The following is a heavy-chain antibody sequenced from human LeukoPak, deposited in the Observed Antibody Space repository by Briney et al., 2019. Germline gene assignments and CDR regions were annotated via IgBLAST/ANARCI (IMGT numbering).Heavy chain of an antibody. V-gene: IGHV4-59*12. CDR1: GGSISSYY. D-gene: IGHD2-2*01. J-gene: IGHJ3*02. Sequence: SETLSLTCTVSGGSISSYYWSWIRQPPGKGREWIGYIYYSGSTYYNPSLKSRVTISVDTSKNQFSLKLSSVTAADTAVYYCARDRVYILSSRDQRAFDIWGQGTMVTVSS. CDR3: ARDRVYILSSRDQRAFDI. CDR2: IYYSGST.